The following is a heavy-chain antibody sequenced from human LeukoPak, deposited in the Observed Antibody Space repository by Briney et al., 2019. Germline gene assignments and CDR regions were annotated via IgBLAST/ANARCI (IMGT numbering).Heavy chain of an antibody. CDR2: ISSSSSTK. J-gene: IGHJ4*02. CDR1: GFTFSSYS. V-gene: IGHV3-48*04. D-gene: IGHD3-22*01. Sequence: QTGGSLRLSCAASGFTFSSYSMNWVRQAPGKGLEWVSYISSSSSTKYYADSVKGRFTISRDNAKNSLYLQMNSLRAEDTAVYYCAKAYYDSSGYRDYWGQGTLVTVSS. CDR3: AKAYYDSSGYRDY.